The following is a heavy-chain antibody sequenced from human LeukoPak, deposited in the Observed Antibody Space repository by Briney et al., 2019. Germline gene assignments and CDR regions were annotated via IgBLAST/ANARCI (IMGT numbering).Heavy chain of an antibody. V-gene: IGHV1-2*02. CDR1: GYTFTVYY. CDR2: INPYSGGT. CDR3: VYCSGGSCYGGFQH. J-gene: IGHJ1*01. Sequence: ASVKVSCKASGYTFTVYYMHWVRQAPGQGLEWMGWINPYSGGTNYAQKFQGRVTMTRDTSISTAYMELSRLRSDDTAVYYCVYCSGGSCYGGFQHWGQGTLVTVSS. D-gene: IGHD2-15*01.